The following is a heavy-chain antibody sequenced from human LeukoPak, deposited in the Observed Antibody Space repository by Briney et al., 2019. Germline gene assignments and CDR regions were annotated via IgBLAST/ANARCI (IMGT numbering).Heavy chain of an antibody. CDR2: INHSGST. J-gene: IGHJ4*02. D-gene: IGHD6-13*01. CDR3: ARTWSWSNFVY. Sequence: SETLSLTCDVYGESFSGYYWSWLRQPPGKGLEWIGEINHSGSTNYNPSLKSRITISVATSKNQCSLKLSSVTAADTAVYYCARTWSWSNFVYWGQGALVTVSS. CDR1: GESFSGYY. V-gene: IGHV4-34*01.